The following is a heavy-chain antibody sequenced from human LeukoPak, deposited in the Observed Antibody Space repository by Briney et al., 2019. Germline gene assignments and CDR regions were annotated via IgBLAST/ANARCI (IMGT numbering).Heavy chain of an antibody. CDR3: TRAGRTSTGIFDY. V-gene: IGHV1-18*01. Sequence: ASVKVSCKASHYIFTSYGINWVRQAPGQGLDWMGWVSGYDGKTQYAQKVQGRVTVTIDTSTRTAYMEMRSLRSDDTAVYFCTRAGRTSTGIFDYWGQGTVVTVSS. J-gene: IGHJ4*02. CDR1: HYIFTSYG. CDR2: VSGYDGKT. D-gene: IGHD6-25*01.